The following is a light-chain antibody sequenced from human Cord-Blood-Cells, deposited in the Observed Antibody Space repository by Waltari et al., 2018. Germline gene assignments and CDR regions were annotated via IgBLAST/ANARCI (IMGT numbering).Light chain of an antibody. J-gene: IGKJ5*01. Sequence: DIQMPNSPSPLSAFVEDRVPITCRASQSISSYLNWYQQKPGKAPKLLIYAASSLQSGVPSRFSGSGSGTDFTLTISSLQPEDFATYYCQQSYSTPITFGQGTRLEIK. CDR3: QQSYSTPIT. V-gene: IGKV1-39*01. CDR1: QSISSY. CDR2: AAS.